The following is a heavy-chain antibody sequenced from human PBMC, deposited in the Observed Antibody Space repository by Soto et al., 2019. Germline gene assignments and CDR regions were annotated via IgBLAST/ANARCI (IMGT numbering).Heavy chain of an antibody. D-gene: IGHD3-22*01. CDR1: GFTFSSYA. V-gene: IGHV3-30-3*01. CDR2: ISYDGSNK. Sequence: QVQLVESGGGVVQPGRSLRLSCAASGFTFSSYAMHWVRQAPGKGLEWVAVISYDGSNKYYADSVKGRFTISRDNSKNTLYLQMNSLRAEDTAVYYCARDPGYYYDSSGPGGAFDIGGQGTMVTVSS. J-gene: IGHJ3*02. CDR3: ARDPGYYYDSSGPGGAFDI.